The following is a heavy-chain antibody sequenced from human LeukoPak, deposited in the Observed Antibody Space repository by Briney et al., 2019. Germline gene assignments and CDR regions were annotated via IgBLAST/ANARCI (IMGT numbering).Heavy chain of an antibody. CDR3: ARRSGIAVAGAFDY. CDR2: ISGSGDST. D-gene: IGHD6-19*01. V-gene: IGHV3-23*01. J-gene: IGHJ4*02. Sequence: GGSLRLSCAASGFTFSSYAINWVRQAPGKGLEWVSGISGSGDSTYYADSVKGRFTISRDNSKDTLYLQMNSLRAEDTAVYYCARRSGIAVAGAFDYWGQGTLVTVSS. CDR1: GFTFSSYA.